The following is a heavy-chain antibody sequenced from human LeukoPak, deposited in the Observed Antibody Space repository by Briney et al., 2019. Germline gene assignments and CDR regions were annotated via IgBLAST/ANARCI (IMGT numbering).Heavy chain of an antibody. CDR3: ARDPGSSGWYVTYYFDY. V-gene: IGHV3-66*01. CDR2: IYGGGGT. Sequence: GGSLRLSCAASGFTVNNNYMGWVRQAPEKGLEWVSVIYGGGGTFHADSVKGRFTISRDNSRNTLYLQMNGLRAEDTAVYYCARDPGSSGWYVTYYFDYWGQGTLVTVSS. J-gene: IGHJ4*02. CDR1: GFTVNNNY. D-gene: IGHD6-19*01.